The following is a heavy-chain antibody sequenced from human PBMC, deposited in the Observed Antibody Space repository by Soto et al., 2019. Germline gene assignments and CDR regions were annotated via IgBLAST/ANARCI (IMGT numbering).Heavy chain of an antibody. V-gene: IGHV1-18*01. D-gene: IGHD3-3*01. Sequence: GASVKVSCKASGYTFTRYGISWVRQAPGQGLEWMGWISAYNGNTNYAQKLQGRVTMTTDTSTSTAYMELRSLRSDDTAVYYCARDSPYYDFWSGYLEGFDYWGQGTLVTVS. CDR1: GYTFTRYG. CDR3: ARDSPYYDFWSGYLEGFDY. CDR2: ISAYNGNT. J-gene: IGHJ4*02.